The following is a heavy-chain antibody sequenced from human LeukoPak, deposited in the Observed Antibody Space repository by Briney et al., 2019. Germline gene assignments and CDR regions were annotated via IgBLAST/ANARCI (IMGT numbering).Heavy chain of an antibody. D-gene: IGHD1-26*01. CDR2: INPNSGGT. J-gene: IGHJ4*02. CDR1: GYTFTSYY. CDR3: AREAAEWELLGGLDY. Sequence: GASVKVSCKASGYTFTSYYMHWVRQAPGQGLEWMGRINPNSGGTNYAQKFQGRVTMTRDTSISTAYMELSRLRSDDTAVYYCAREAAEWELLGGLDYWGQGTLVTVSS. V-gene: IGHV1-2*06.